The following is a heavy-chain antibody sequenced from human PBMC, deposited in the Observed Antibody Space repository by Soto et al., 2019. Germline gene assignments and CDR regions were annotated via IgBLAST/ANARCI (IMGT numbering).Heavy chain of an antibody. CDR1: GFTFGDYA. Sequence: GGSLRLSCTASGFTFGDYAMSWVRQAPGKGLEWVGFIRSKAYGGTTEYAASVKGRFTISRDDSKSIAYLQMNSLKTEDTAVYYCTGAVEGYYDSSGYYVHFDYWGQGTLVTVSS. CDR3: TGAVEGYYDSSGYYVHFDY. CDR2: IRSKAYGGTT. V-gene: IGHV3-49*04. D-gene: IGHD3-22*01. J-gene: IGHJ4*02.